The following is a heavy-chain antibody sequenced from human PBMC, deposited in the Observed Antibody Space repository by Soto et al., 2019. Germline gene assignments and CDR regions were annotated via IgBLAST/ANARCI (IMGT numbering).Heavy chain of an antibody. V-gene: IGHV4-34*01. CDR1: GGSFSGYY. J-gene: IGHJ4*02. CDR2: INRDGVT. Sequence: LSLTCTVLGGSFSGYYWGWIRQPPGKGLEWIGEINRDGVTNYNPSLKSRLTISVDTSKNQFSLNLNSVTAADTAVYYCARTATQCSRTSCYTVSLDFWGQGTLVTVSS. CDR3: ARTATQCSRTSCYTVSLDF. D-gene: IGHD2-2*02.